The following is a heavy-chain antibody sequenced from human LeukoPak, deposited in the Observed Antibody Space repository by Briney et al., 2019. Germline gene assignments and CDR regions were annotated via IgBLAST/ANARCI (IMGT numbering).Heavy chain of an antibody. J-gene: IGHJ4*02. Sequence: PGGSLRLSCAASGFPFSNYWMHWVRQAPGKGLVWVSRMNNDGSSTSYADSVKGRFTISRDNAKNTLYLQMNSLRAEDAAVYYSATVSRSSGRGYFDYWGPGTLVTVSS. CDR2: MNNDGSST. V-gene: IGHV3-74*01. CDR1: GFPFSNYW. CDR3: ATVSRSSGRGYFDY. D-gene: IGHD6-19*01.